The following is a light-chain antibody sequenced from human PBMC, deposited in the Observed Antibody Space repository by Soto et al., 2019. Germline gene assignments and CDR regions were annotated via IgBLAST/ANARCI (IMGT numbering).Light chain of an antibody. J-gene: IGLJ3*02. CDR2: EVS. CDR1: SSEVGGYNY. V-gene: IGLV2-14*01. Sequence: QSALTQPASVSGSPKQSITISCTRTSSEVGGYNYVSWYQQHPGKAPKLMIYEVSNRPSGVSNRFSGSKSGNTASLTISGLQAEDEADYYCSSYTSSSTRVFGGGTKLTVL. CDR3: SSYTSSSTRV.